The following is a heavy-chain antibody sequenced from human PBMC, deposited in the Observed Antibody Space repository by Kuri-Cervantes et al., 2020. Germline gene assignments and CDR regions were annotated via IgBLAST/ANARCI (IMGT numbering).Heavy chain of an antibody. CDR2: IRYDGSNK. J-gene: IGHJ5*02. D-gene: IGHD6-19*01. CDR1: GLTFSVNA. CDR3: AKDHHSSGWVGSWFDP. Sequence: GESLKISCAASGLTFSVNAMSWVRQAPGKGLEWVAFIRYDGSNKYYADSVKGRFTISRDNSKNTLYLQMNSLRAEDTAVYYCAKDHHSSGWVGSWFDPWGQGTLVTVSS. V-gene: IGHV3-30*02.